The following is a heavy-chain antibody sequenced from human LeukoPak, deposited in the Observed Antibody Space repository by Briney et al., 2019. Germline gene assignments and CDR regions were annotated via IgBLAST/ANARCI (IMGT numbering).Heavy chain of an antibody. CDR3: ARDAARVRGALQMYNCFDL. Sequence: ASVKVSCKSYEYTITGYYMHWVRQPSGQALEWMGWINPNSGGTDYTQRCQSSVTMTRDKSISTVYMDMSKLTNYDKAVYHCARDAARVRGALQMYNCFDLWGQGTLVTVSS. CDR2: INPNSGGT. J-gene: IGHJ5*02. V-gene: IGHV1-2*02. D-gene: IGHD3-10*01. CDR1: EYTITGYY.